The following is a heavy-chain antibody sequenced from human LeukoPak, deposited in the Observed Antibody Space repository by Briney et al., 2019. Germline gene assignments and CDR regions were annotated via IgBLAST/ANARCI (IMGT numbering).Heavy chain of an antibody. V-gene: IGHV1-8*01. D-gene: IGHD1-7*01. CDR1: GYTFTSYE. J-gene: IGHJ4*02. Sequence: EASVKVSCKASGYTFTSYEINWVRQATGQGLEWMGWMNPNSGNTGYAQTFQRRGTMTRNTSISTVYMELSSLRSEDTAVYYCARRTYRTGTTCLGYWGQGTLVTVSS. CDR3: ARRTYRTGTTCLGY. CDR2: MNPNSGNT.